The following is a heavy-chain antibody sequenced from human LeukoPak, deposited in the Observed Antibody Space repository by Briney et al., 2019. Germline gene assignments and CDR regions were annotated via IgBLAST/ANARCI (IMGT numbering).Heavy chain of an antibody. D-gene: IGHD3-16*01. J-gene: IGHJ2*01. V-gene: IGHV3-30*18. CDR3: AKEGAWGNWYFDL. Sequence: SGGSLRLSCAASGFTFSRHGMHWVRQAPGKGLEWVAVIGDTGRAKYYADSVKGRFTTSRDNSKNTLYLEMNSLRYEDTALYYCAKEGAWGNWYFDLWGRGTLVTVSS. CDR2: IGDTGRAK. CDR1: GFTFSRHG.